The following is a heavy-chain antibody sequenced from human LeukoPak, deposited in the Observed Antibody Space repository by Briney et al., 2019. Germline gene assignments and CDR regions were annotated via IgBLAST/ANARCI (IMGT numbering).Heavy chain of an antibody. D-gene: IGHD6-13*01. V-gene: IGHV3-66*01. CDR2: IYSGGST. CDR3: ASEFAQLVPRHAFDI. J-gene: IGHJ3*02. Sequence: PGGSLRLSCAASGFTVSSNYMSWGRQAPGKGLEWVSVIYSGGSTYYADSVKGRFTISRDNSKNTLYLQMNSLRAEDTAVYYCASEFAQLVPRHAFDIWGQGTMVTVSS. CDR1: GFTVSSNY.